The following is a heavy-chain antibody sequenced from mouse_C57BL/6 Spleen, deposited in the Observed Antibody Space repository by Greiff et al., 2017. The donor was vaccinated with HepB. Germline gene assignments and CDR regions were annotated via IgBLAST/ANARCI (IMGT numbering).Heavy chain of an antibody. CDR2: ISSGSSTI. J-gene: IGHJ2*01. Sequence: EVQLVESGGGLVKPGGSLKLSCAASGFTFSDYGMHWVRQAPEKGLEWVAYISSGSSTIYYADTVKGRFTISRDNAKNTLFLQMTSLRSEDTAMFYCARRVYGSSHYFDYWGQGTTLTVSS. D-gene: IGHD1-1*01. CDR3: ARRVYGSSHYFDY. V-gene: IGHV5-17*01. CDR1: GFTFSDYG.